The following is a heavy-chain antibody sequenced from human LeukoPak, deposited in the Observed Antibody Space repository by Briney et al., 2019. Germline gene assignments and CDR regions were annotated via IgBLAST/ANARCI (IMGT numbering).Heavy chain of an antibody. J-gene: IGHJ6*02. CDR1: GFTFSSYG. V-gene: IGHV3-33*01. Sequence: PGRSLRLSCAASGFTFSSYGMHWVRQAPGKGLEWVAVIWYDGSNKYYADSVKGRFTISRDNSKNTLYLQMNSLRAEDTAVYYCASRVEGIAARPDYYYYGMDVWGQGTTVTVSS. CDR3: ASRVEGIAARPDYYYYGMDV. D-gene: IGHD6-6*01. CDR2: IWYDGSNK.